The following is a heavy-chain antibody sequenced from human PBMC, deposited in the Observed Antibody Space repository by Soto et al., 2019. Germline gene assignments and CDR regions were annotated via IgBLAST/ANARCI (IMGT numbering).Heavy chain of an antibody. CDR3: ARGSEWTGFDF. J-gene: IGHJ4*02. CDR2: IYPRYSDT. V-gene: IGHV5-51*01. Sequence: GESLKISCKASAYSFTTYWIGWVRQMPGKGLEWMGIIYPRYSDTTYSPPFQGQVTFSVDTSITTAYLQWTSLKPSDTAMYYCARGSEWTGFDFWGQGTLVTVSS. D-gene: IGHD2-8*01. CDR1: AYSFTTYW.